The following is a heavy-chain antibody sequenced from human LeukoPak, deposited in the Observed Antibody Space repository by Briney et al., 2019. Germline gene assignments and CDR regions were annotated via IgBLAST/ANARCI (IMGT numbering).Heavy chain of an antibody. D-gene: IGHD5-18*01. V-gene: IGHV4-31*03. CDR3: AREGPYVDTAMVTYY. CDR1: GVSISRYY. CDR2: IYYSGST. Sequence: SETLSLTCTVSGVSISRYYWSWIRQHPGKGLEWIGYIYYSGSTYYNPSLKSRVTISVDTSKNQFSLKLSSVTAADTAVYYCAREGPYVDTAMVTYYWGQGTLVTVSS. J-gene: IGHJ4*02.